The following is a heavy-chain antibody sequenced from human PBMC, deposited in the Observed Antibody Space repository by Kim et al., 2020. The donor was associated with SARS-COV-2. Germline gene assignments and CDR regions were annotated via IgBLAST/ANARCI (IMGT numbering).Heavy chain of an antibody. CDR1: GGSFSGYY. Sequence: SETLSLTCAVYGGSFSGYYWSWIRQPPGKGLEWIGEINHSGSTNYNPSLKSRVTISVDTSKNQFSLKLSSVTAADTAVYYCAREGYSSSWTPPGWFDPWGQGTLVTVSS. D-gene: IGHD6-13*01. V-gene: IGHV4-34*01. CDR2: INHSGST. CDR3: AREGYSSSWTPPGWFDP. J-gene: IGHJ5*02.